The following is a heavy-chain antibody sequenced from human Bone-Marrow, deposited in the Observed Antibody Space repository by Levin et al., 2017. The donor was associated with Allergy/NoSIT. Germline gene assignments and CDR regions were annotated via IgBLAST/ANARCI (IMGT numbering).Heavy chain of an antibody. CDR2: ISAYNGNT. CDR1: GYTFTSYG. V-gene: IGHV1-18*01. D-gene: IGHD3-22*01. CDR3: ARSGTGSSGYPPTYNWFDP. Sequence: ASVKVSCKASGYTFTSYGISWVRQAPGQGLEWMGWISAYNGNTNYAQKLQGRVTMTTDTSTSTAYMELRSLRSDDTAVYYCARSGTGSSGYPPTYNWFDPWGQGTLVTVSS. J-gene: IGHJ5*02.